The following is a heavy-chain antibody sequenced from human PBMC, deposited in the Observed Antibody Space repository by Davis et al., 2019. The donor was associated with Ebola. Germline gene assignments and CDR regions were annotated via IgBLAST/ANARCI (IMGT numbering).Heavy chain of an antibody. Sequence: GESLKISCAVSGFVFSNSPMSWVRQTPGKGLEWVSAISGSGGTTYYADSVKGRFTISRDNAKNSLYLQMNSLRAEDTAVYYCAKDYLDIWGQGTMVTVSS. CDR1: GFVFSNSP. CDR2: ISGSGGTT. J-gene: IGHJ3*02. CDR3: AKDYLDI. V-gene: IGHV3-23*01.